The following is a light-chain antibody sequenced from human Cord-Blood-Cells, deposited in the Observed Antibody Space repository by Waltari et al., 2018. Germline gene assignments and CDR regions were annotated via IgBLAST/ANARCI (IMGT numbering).Light chain of an antibody. CDR1: QSISSY. CDR2: AAS. Sequence: DIQMTQSPSSLSASVGDRVTITCRASQSISSYLNWYQQKPGKAPKLLIYAASSLQSGVPSRFSGSGSGTDFTLTISSLQPEDFATYYCQQSYSTPRMLTFGGGNKVEIK. CDR3: QQSYSTPRMLT. V-gene: IGKV1-39*01. J-gene: IGKJ4*01.